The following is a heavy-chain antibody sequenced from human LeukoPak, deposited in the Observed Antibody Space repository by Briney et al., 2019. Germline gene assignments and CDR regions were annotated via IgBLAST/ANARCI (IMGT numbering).Heavy chain of an antibody. CDR3: ASSSLRGSDAFDI. CDR1: GDSVSTKNAG. Sequence: SQTLSLTCAISGDSVSTKNAGWNWIRQSPSRGLEWLGRTYYNSNWYNNYAVSVKSRITINPDTSKNQFSLQLNSVTPEDTAVYYCASSSLRGSDAFDIWGQGTMVTVSS. D-gene: IGHD3-16*01. V-gene: IGHV6-1*01. CDR2: TYYNSNWYN. J-gene: IGHJ3*02.